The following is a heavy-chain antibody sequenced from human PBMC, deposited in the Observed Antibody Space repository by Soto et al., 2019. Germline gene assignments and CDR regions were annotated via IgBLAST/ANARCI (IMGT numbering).Heavy chain of an antibody. J-gene: IGHJ4*02. CDR2: IYNGGST. CDR1: GGSISSYC. D-gene: IGHD3-10*01. V-gene: IGHV4-59*01. CDR3: ARAVPGSYYKFDY. Sequence: KPSETLSLTCTVSGGSISSYCWSWIRQPPGKELEWIGYIYNGGSTNYNPFLKSRVTISLGTSKNQFSLKVSSVTAADTAVYYCARAVPGSYYKFDYWGQGALVTVSS.